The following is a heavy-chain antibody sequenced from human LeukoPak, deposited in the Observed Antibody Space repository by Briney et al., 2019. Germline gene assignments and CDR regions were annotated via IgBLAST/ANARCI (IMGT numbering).Heavy chain of an antibody. CDR1: GDSVSSNSAA. V-gene: IGHV6-1*01. D-gene: IGHD6-13*01. Sequence: QTLSLTCAIYGDSVSSNSAAWNWIRQSPSRGLEWLGRTYYRSKWFDDYALSVKSRITINPDTSKNQFSLHLNSVTPEDSAVYYCASEAAGMTKWGQGTLVTVSS. CDR2: TYYRSKWFD. CDR3: ASEAAGMTK. J-gene: IGHJ4*02.